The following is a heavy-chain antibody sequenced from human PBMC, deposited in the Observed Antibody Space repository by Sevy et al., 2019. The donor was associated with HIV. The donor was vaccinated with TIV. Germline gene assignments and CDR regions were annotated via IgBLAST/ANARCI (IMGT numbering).Heavy chain of an antibody. CDR2: ISHSGDGT. CDR1: GFTFSSYA. CDR3: AKGTLVVPTVIYYYYGMSV. V-gene: IGHV3-23*01. J-gene: IGHJ6*02. Sequence: PGGSLRLSCAASGFTFSSYAMSWVRQAPGKGLEWVSAISHSGDGTYYADSVKGRFTISRDNSKNTLYLEMNSLRAEETAVYYCAKGTLVVPTVIYYYYGMSVWGQGTTVTVSS. D-gene: IGHD2-2*02.